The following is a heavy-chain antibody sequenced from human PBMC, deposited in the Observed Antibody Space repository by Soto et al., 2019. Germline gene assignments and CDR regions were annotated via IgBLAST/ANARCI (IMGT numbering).Heavy chain of an antibody. CDR3: ARPSGYYPYYFDD. D-gene: IGHD3-22*01. CDR2: INPNSGGT. J-gene: IGHJ4*02. V-gene: IGHV1-2*04. Sequence: GASVKVSCKTSGYIFTDYYIHWVRQAPRQGLEWMGWINPNSGGTNYAQKFQDWVTMTRDTSINTAYMEVNRLRSDDTAVYYCARPSGYYPYYFDDWGQGTQVTVSS. CDR1: GYIFTDYY.